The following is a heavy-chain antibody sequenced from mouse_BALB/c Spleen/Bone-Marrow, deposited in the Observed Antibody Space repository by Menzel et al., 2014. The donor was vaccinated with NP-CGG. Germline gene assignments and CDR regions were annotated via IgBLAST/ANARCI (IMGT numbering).Heavy chain of an antibody. V-gene: IGHV1-18*01. CDR1: GYSFTGYT. CDR3: ARRNYYGSSPYYFDY. CDR2: IHPYNGGT. Sequence: VQLKESGPELVKPGASMKISCKASGYSFTGYTMNWVKQSHGKNLEWIGLIHPYNGGTSYNQKFKGKATLTVDKSSSTAYKELLSLTSEDSAVYYCARRNYYGSSPYYFDYWGQGTTLTVSS. D-gene: IGHD1-1*01. J-gene: IGHJ2*01.